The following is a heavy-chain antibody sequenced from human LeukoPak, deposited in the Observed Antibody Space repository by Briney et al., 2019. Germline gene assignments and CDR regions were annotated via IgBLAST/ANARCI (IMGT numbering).Heavy chain of an antibody. J-gene: IGHJ4*02. V-gene: IGHV4-4*07. Sequence: PSETLSLTCTVSGGSISSNYWSWIRQPAGKGLEWIGRIYISESTNYNPSLKSRVTMSLDTSKSQFSLKLNSVTAADTAVYYCVRFPDSSGYYYERPLDYWGQGTLVTVSS. CDR3: VRFPDSSGYYYERPLDY. D-gene: IGHD3-22*01. CDR1: GGSISSNY. CDR2: IYISEST.